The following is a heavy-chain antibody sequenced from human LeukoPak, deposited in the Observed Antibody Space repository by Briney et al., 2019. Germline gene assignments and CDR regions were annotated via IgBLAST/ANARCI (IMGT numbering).Heavy chain of an antibody. V-gene: IGHV1-69*04. CDR1: GGTFSSYA. J-gene: IGHJ2*01. CDR3: ARDLSVVAGTGYFDL. D-gene: IGHD6-19*01. Sequence: GASVKVSCKASGGTFSSYAISWVRQAPGQGLEWMGRIIPILNIADNAQKFQGRMTITADKSTSTAYMELSSLKSEDTAVYYCARDLSVVAGTGYFDLWGRGTLVTVSS. CDR2: IIPILNIA.